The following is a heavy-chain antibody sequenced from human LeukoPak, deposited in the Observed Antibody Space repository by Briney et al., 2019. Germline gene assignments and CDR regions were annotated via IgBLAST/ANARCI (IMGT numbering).Heavy chain of an antibody. CDR2: VSYGGTNK. Sequence: GGSLRLSCAASGFTVSTHAMHWVRQAPAKGLEWVALVSYGGTNKHYADSVKGRFTISRDISKNTVSLQMNSLRDEDTAVYYCARALYYYDSSGNFDYWGQGTLVTVSS. V-gene: IGHV3-30-3*01. D-gene: IGHD3-22*01. J-gene: IGHJ4*02. CDR1: GFTVSTHA. CDR3: ARALYYYDSSGNFDY.